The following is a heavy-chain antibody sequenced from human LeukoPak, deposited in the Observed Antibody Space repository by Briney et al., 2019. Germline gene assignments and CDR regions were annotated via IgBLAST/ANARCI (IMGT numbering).Heavy chain of an antibody. CDR2: FHTRGST. J-gene: IGHJ3*02. CDR3: ANVDSWYAFDI. V-gene: IGHV4-61*02. CDR1: RGSISSGNYY. Sequence: PSETLSLTCTVSRGSISSGNYYWSWIRQPAGKGLEWIGRFHTRGSTNYNPSLKSRVIISVDTSKNQFSLKLSSVTAADTAVYYCANVDSWYAFDIWGQGTMVTVSS. D-gene: IGHD6-13*01.